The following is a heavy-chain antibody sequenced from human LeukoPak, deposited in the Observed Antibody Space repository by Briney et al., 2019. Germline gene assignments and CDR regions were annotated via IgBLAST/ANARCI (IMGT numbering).Heavy chain of an antibody. CDR2: ISSSGSTI. Sequence: GGSLRLSCPASGFTFSSYEMNWVRQAPGKGLEWVSYISSSGSTIYYADSVKGRFTISRDNAKNSLYLQMNSLRAEDTAVYYCASSIVVVPAAMGSFDYWGQGTLVTVSS. V-gene: IGHV3-48*03. J-gene: IGHJ4*02. D-gene: IGHD2-2*01. CDR1: GFTFSSYE. CDR3: ASSIVVVPAAMGSFDY.